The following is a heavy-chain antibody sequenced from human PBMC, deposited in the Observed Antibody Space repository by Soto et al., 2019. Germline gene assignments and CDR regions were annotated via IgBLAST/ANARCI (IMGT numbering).Heavy chain of an antibody. V-gene: IGHV3-33*01. CDR3: ARMGSQRYYYYGMDV. Sequence: GGSLRLSCVASGFSFSGHGMHWVRQAPGKGLEWVAVVWYDGSKEYYADSVKGRFAISRDNSKNTLYLQMNSLRAEDTAVYYCARMGSQRYYYYGMDVWGQGTTVTVSS. J-gene: IGHJ6*02. D-gene: IGHD6-25*01. CDR2: VWYDGSKE. CDR1: GFSFSGHG.